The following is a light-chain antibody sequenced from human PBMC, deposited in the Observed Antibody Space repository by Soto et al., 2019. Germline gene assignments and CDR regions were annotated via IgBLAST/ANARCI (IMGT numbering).Light chain of an antibody. V-gene: IGLV2-14*01. J-gene: IGLJ1*01. CDR3: SSYSISTAYL. CDR1: SSDVGGYDY. Sequence: QSVLTQPASVSGSPGQSITISCTGTSSDVGGYDYVSWYQIHPGKAPKLMVFEVSNRPSGVSYRFSGSKSGNRASLTISGLQAEDEADYFCSSYSISTAYLFGTGTKVTVL. CDR2: EVS.